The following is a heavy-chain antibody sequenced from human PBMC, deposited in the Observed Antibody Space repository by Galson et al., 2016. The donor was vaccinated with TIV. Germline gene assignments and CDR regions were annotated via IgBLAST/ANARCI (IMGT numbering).Heavy chain of an antibody. Sequence: SLRLSCAASGFSFSDYAMNWVRQAPGRGLEWVAVISYDGRNKYYAASLKGRVTISRDNSKNTLHLQMHSLRPEDTAVYYCAKEFVDSRQLDEIGTAATSFDFWGQGTLVTVS. CDR2: ISYDGRNK. D-gene: IGHD2-15*01. CDR3: AKEFVDSRQLDEIGTAATSFDF. V-gene: IGHV3-30*18. J-gene: IGHJ4*02. CDR1: GFSFSDYA.